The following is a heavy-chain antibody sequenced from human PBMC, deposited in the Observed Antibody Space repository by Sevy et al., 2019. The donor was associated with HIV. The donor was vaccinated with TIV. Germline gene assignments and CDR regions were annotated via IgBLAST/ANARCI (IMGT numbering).Heavy chain of an antibody. CDR2: ISSSSSYI. Sequence: GGSLRLSCAASGFTFSSYSMNWVRQAPGKGLEWVSSISSSSSYIYYADSVKGRFTISRDNAKNSLYLQMNSLRAEDTAAYYCARDPQHILTGPHAFDIWGQGTMVTVSS. D-gene: IGHD3-9*01. CDR1: GFTFSSYS. V-gene: IGHV3-21*01. CDR3: ARDPQHILTGPHAFDI. J-gene: IGHJ3*02.